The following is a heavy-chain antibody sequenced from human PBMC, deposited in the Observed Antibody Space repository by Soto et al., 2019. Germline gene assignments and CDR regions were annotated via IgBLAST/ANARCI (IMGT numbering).Heavy chain of an antibody. D-gene: IGHD5-12*01. J-gene: IGHJ6*03. Sequence: ASVKVSCKASGYTFTSYGISWVRQAPGQGLEWMGWISAYNGNTNYAQKLQGRVTMTTDTSTSTAYMELRSLRSDDTAVYYCARAPSGYDPQGNYYYYYYMDVWGKGTTVTVSS. CDR1: GYTFTSYG. V-gene: IGHV1-18*01. CDR3: ARAPSGYDPQGNYYYYYYMDV. CDR2: ISAYNGNT.